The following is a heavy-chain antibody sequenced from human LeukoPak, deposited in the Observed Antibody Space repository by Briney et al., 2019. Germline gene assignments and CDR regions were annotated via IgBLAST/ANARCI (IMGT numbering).Heavy chain of an antibody. J-gene: IGHJ6*03. CDR1: GFTFSSYS. CDR3: ATFLRLGELSLYVPYYYYYMDV. CDR2: ISGSSSYI. V-gene: IGHV3-21*04. D-gene: IGHD3-16*02. Sequence: GGSLRLSCAASGFTFSSYSMNWVRQAPGKGLEWVSSISGSSSYIYYADSMKGRFTISRDNAKRSLYMQMNSLRAEDTAVYYCATFLRLGELSLYVPYYYYYMDVWGKGTTVTVSS.